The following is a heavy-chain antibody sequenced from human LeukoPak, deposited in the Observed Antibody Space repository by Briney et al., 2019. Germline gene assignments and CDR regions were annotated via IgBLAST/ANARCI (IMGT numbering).Heavy chain of an antibody. J-gene: IGHJ6*02. CDR2: IVPIFGTA. V-gene: IGHV1-69*13. Sequence: SVKVSCKASGGTFSSYAISWVRQAPGQGLEWMGGIVPIFGTANYAQKFQGRVTITADESTSTAYMELSSLRSEDTAVYYCARYCGGDCYPLPYYYYGMDVWGQGTTVTVSS. CDR1: GGTFSSYA. D-gene: IGHD2-21*02. CDR3: ARYCGGDCYPLPYYYYGMDV.